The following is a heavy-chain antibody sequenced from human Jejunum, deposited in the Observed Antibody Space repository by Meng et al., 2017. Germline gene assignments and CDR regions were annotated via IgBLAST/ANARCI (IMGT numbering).Heavy chain of an antibody. J-gene: IGHJ4*02. D-gene: IGHD2-15*01. Sequence: GGSLRLSCAASGFTFSDHYMDWVRQAPGKGLEWVGRSRNKANSYTTEYAASVKGRFTISRDDSKNSLYLQMNSLKTEDTAVYYCARGLLGYFSGNTCSRWDSWGQGTLVTVSS. CDR3: ARGLLGYFSGNTCSRWDS. CDR1: GFTFSDHY. V-gene: IGHV3-72*01. CDR2: SRNKANSYTT.